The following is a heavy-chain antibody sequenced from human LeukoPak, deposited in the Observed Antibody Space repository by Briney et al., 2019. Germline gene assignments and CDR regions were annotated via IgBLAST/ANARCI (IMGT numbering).Heavy chain of an antibody. CDR2: ISGSGGST. J-gene: IGHJ4*02. CDR1: GFTFSSYA. D-gene: IGHD3-10*01. CDR3: AKSRYYGSGNNFDY. Sequence: GGSLRLSCAASGFTFSSYAMSWVRQAPGKGLEWVSAISGSGGSTYYADSVKGLFTISRDNSKNTLYLQMNSLRPEDTAVYYCAKSRYYGSGNNFDYWGQGTLVTVSS. V-gene: IGHV3-23*01.